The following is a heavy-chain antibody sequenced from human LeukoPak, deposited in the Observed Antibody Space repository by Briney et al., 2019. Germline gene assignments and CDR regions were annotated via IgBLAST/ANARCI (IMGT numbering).Heavy chain of an antibody. CDR1: GGSISSSSYY. Sequence: SETLSLTCTVSGGSISSSSYYWGWIRQPPGKGLEWIGEINHSGSTNYNPSLKSRVTISVDTSKNQFSLKLSSVTAADTAVYYCARDLLADEDYWGQGTLVTVSS. V-gene: IGHV4-39*07. CDR2: INHSGST. D-gene: IGHD2-8*02. J-gene: IGHJ4*02. CDR3: ARDLLADEDY.